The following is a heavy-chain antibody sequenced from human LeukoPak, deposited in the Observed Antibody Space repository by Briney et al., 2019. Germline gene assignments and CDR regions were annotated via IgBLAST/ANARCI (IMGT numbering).Heavy chain of an antibody. D-gene: IGHD6-6*01. CDR2: IIPIFGTA. CDR3: ARDGIAARLGPGDAFDI. CDR1: GYIFTSYY. V-gene: IGHV1-69*13. Sequence: GASVKVSCKASGYIFTSYYMHWVRQAPGQGLEWMGGIIPIFGTANYAQKFQGRVTITADESTSTAYMELSRVRCEDTAVYYCARDGIAARLGPGDAFDIWGQGTMVTVS. J-gene: IGHJ3*02.